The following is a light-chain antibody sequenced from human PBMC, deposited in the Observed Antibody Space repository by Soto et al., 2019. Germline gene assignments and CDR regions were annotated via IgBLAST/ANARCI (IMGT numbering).Light chain of an antibody. CDR2: DAS. CDR3: QQYTRT. CDR1: QSISTW. V-gene: IGKV1-5*01. J-gene: IGKJ1*01. Sequence: GDRVTITCRASQSISTWLAWYQQKPGKAPKLLIYDASSLESGVPSRFSGSGSGTEFTLTISSLQPDDFATYYCQQYTRTFGQGTKVDI.